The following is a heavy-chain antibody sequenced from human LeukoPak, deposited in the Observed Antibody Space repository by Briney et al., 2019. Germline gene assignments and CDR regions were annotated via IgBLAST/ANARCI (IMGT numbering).Heavy chain of an antibody. J-gene: IGHJ4*02. CDR2: INPNSGGT. D-gene: IGHD1-7*01. V-gene: IGHV1-2*02. Sequence: ASVKLSCNASGFTFTVYYMHWVRHTPGQGLEWMVWINPNSGGTNYAQQFQGRVAMTRDTSISTAYMELSRLRSDDTAVYYCASANWWGELELQGSPLKFDYWGQGTLVTVSS. CDR1: GFTFTVYY. CDR3: ASANWWGELELQGSPLKFDY.